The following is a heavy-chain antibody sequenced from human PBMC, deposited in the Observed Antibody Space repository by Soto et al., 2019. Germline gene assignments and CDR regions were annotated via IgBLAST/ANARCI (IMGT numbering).Heavy chain of an antibody. CDR3: ARGGLWGSYRGPFDY. V-gene: IGHV1-2*04. J-gene: IGHJ4*02. D-gene: IGHD3-16*02. CDR2: INPNSGGT. Sequence: ASVKLYCSASGYTFTGYYIRCVRQAPRQGLEWMGWINPNSGGTNYAQKFQGWVTMTRDTSISTAYMELSRLRSDDTAVYYCARGGLWGSYRGPFDYWGQGTLVTGSS. CDR1: GYTFTGYY.